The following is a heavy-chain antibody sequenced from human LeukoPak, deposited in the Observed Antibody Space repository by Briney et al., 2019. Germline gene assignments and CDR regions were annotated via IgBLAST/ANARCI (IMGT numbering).Heavy chain of an antibody. CDR1: GGSFSGYY. J-gene: IGHJ5*02. CDR2: INHSGST. CDR3: ARGVPAMQEKLSWFDP. D-gene: IGHD2-2*01. Sequence: PSETLSLTCAVYGGSFSGYYWSWIRQPPGKGLEWIGEINHSGSTNYNPSLRSRVTISVDTSKNQFSLKLSSVTAADTAVYYCARGVPAMQEKLSWFDPWGQGTLVTVSS. V-gene: IGHV4-34*01.